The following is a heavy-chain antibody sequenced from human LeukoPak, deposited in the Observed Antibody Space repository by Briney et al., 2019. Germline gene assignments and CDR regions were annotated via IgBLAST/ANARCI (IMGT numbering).Heavy chain of an antibody. J-gene: IGHJ6*03. Sequence: SETLSLTCTVSGDSIRGYYWSWIRQPPGKGLEWIGYIYYSGSTNYNPSLKSRVTISLDMSKNQFSLKLSSVTAADTAVYYCARLHADTTLTPYYYYIYVWGKGTTVTVSS. CDR2: IYYSGST. V-gene: IGHV4-59*08. CDR3: ARLHADTTLTPYYYYIYV. D-gene: IGHD5-18*01. CDR1: GDSIRGYY.